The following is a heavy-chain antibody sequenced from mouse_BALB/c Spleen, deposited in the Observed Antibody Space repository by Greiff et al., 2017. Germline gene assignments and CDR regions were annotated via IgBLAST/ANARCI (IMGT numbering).Heavy chain of an antibody. D-gene: IGHD2-10*02. V-gene: IGHV5-17*02. J-gene: IGHJ4*01. CDR1: GFTFSSFG. CDR3: ASLYGYYAMDY. Sequence: EVQLVESGGGLVQPGGSRKLSCAASGFTFSSFGMHWVRQAPEKGLEWVAYISSGSSTIYYADTVKGRFTISRDNPKNTLFLQMTSLRSEDTAMYYCASLYGYYAMDYWGQGTSVTVSS. CDR2: ISSGSSTI.